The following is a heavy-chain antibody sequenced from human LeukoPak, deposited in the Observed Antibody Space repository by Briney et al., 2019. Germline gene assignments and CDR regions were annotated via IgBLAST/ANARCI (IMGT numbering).Heavy chain of an antibody. D-gene: IGHD3-10*01. CDR3: AKTYGSGGYTRPKNWFDP. CDR2: INHSGST. J-gene: IGHJ5*02. Sequence: SETLSLTCAGYGVSFSGYYWSWIRQPPGKGLEWIGEINHSGSTNYNPSLKSRFTISVDTSKNQSSMKLSSVTAADTAVYYCAKTYGSGGYTRPKNWFDPWGQGTLVTVYS. CDR1: GVSFSGYY. V-gene: IGHV4-34*01.